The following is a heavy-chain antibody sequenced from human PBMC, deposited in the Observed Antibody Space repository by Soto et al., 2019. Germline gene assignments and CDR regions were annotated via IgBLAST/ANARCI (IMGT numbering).Heavy chain of an antibody. D-gene: IGHD3-10*01. CDR1: GGIFSTYA. CDR2: IIPIFGTP. J-gene: IGHJ4*02. CDR3: ARDRDDYGSGNYYNRIDF. V-gene: IGHV1-69*01. Sequence: QVQLVQSGAEVKKPGSSAKVSCKASGGIFSTYAISWLRQAPGQGLEWMGGIIPIFGTPIYAQRFQGRVTITADESTSTAYMELSRLRSEDTAVYYCARDRDDYGSGNYYNRIDFWGQGTLVTVSS.